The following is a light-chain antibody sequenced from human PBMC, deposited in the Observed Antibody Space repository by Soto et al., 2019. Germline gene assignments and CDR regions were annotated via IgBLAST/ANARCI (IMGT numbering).Light chain of an antibody. J-gene: IGKJ4*01. CDR1: QSVDSKY. Sequence: ELVLTQSPGTLSLSPGEGATLSCRPSQSVDSKYISWYQQKSGQAPRLLIYGASRRATGIPDRFSGSASGTDFTLTISRLEPEDFAVYYCHQYASSPLTFGGGTKV. V-gene: IGKV3-20*01. CDR2: GAS. CDR3: HQYASSPLT.